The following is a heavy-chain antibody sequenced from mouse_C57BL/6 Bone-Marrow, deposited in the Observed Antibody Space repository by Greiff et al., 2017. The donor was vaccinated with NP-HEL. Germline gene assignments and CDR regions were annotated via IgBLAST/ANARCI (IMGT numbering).Heavy chain of an antibody. CDR1: GFTFSDYY. D-gene: IGHD1-2*01. V-gene: IGHV5-16*01. Sequence: EVMLVESEGGLVQPGSSMKLSCTASGFTFSDYYMAWVRQVPEKGLEWVANINYDGSSTYYLDSLKSRFIISRDNEKNILYLQMSSLKSEDTATYYCARLRPYYFDYWGQGTTLTVSS. J-gene: IGHJ2*01. CDR3: ARLRPYYFDY. CDR2: INYDGSST.